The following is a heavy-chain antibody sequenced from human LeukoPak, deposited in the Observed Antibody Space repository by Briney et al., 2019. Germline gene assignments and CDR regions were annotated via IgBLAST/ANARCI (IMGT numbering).Heavy chain of an antibody. J-gene: IGHJ4*02. CDR2: ISGSGGST. CDR3: AKALAAAGTGNYFDY. D-gene: IGHD6-13*01. CDR1: GFTFSTYA. V-gene: IGHV3-23*01. Sequence: GGSLRLSCAASGFTFSTYAMTWVRQAPGKGLEWVSAISGSGGSTYYADSVKGRFTISRDNSKNTLYLQMNSLRAEDTAVYYCAKALAAAGTGNYFDYWGRGTLVTVSS.